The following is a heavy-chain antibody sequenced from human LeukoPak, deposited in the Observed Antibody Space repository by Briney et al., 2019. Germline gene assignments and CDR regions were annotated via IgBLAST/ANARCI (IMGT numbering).Heavy chain of an antibody. D-gene: IGHD6-13*01. CDR3: ARDSSNWYYYCGMDV. J-gene: IGHJ6*02. CDR1: GGSISSYY. CDR2: IYYSGST. V-gene: IGHV4-59*01. Sequence: SETLSLTCTVSGGSISSYYWSWIRQPPGKGLEWIGYIYYSGSTNYNPSLKSRVTISVDTSKNQFSLKLSSVTAADTAVYYCARDSSNWYYYCGMDVWGQGTTVTVSS.